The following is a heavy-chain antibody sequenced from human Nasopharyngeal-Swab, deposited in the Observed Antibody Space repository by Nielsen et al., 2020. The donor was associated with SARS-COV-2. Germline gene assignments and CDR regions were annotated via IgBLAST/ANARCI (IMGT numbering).Heavy chain of an antibody. D-gene: IGHD6-6*01. V-gene: IGHV3-30*03. CDR3: TRDDGQLGDY. Sequence: GGSLRLSCAASGFGFSNYAMHWVRQAPGKGLEWVAHISYDGGTEYYADSVKGRFTISRDNSRNTLSLQMHSLRAEDTAVYYCTRDDGQLGDYWGQGTLVTVSS. CDR2: ISYDGGTE. CDR1: GFGFSNYA. J-gene: IGHJ4*02.